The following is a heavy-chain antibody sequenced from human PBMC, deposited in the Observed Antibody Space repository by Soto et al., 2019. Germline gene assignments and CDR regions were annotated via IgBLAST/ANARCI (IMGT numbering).Heavy chain of an antibody. CDR3: AREGDRCISTSCYDWFDP. CDR2: ISAYNGNT. V-gene: IGHV1-18*01. J-gene: IGHJ5*02. CDR1: GYTFSSFD. D-gene: IGHD2-2*01. Sequence: ASVKVSCKGSGYTFSSFDISWVRQAPGQGLEWMGWISAYNGNTNYAQKLQGRVTMTTDTSTSTAYMELRSLRSDDTAVYYCAREGDRCISTSCYDWFDPWGQGTLVTVSS.